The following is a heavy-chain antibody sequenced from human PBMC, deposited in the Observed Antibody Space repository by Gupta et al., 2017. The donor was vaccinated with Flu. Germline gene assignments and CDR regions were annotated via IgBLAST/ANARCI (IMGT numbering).Heavy chain of an antibody. CDR3: ARHPRMATMPKGGFDY. Sequence: EVQLVKSGAAVTKPGESLKISCKASGYSFTNSWIGWVRQMPGKGLEWMGIIYPGDSDTRYSPSFQGQVTISVDKSISTAYLQWSSLKASDTAIYYCARHPRMATMPKGGFDYWGQGTLVTVSS. J-gene: IGHJ4*02. V-gene: IGHV5-51*01. CDR2: IYPGDSDT. CDR1: GYSFTNSW. D-gene: IGHD5-24*01.